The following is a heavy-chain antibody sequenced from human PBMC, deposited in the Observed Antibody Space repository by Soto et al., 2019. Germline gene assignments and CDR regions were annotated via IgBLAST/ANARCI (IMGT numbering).Heavy chain of an antibody. CDR2: IYPSDSDT. CDR3: ARGGVSTRTFDY. J-gene: IGHJ4*02. CDR1: GYNFAGYW. D-gene: IGHD3-3*01. Sequence: XAALKISCKGSGYNFAGYWIAWVRQMPGKGLELMGIIYPSDSDTRYRPSFQGQVTISADKSISSAYLQWSSLRASDTAMYYCARGGVSTRTFDYWGQGTPVTVSS. V-gene: IGHV5-51*01.